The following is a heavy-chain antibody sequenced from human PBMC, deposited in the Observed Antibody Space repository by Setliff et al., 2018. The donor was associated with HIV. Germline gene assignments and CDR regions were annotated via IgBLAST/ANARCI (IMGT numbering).Heavy chain of an antibody. CDR3: ARSQINLVRGVVHYFDY. J-gene: IGHJ4*02. CDR1: GCSFTTYA. CDR2: ISAYNGKT. D-gene: IGHD3-10*01. V-gene: IGHV1-18*03. Sequence: ASVKVSCKASGCSFTTYAISWVRQAPGQGLEWMGWISAYNGKTLYAQKFQGRVTMTTDTSTNTAYMDLRSLRSEDMAVYYCARSQINLVRGVVHYFDYWGQGTLVTVSS.